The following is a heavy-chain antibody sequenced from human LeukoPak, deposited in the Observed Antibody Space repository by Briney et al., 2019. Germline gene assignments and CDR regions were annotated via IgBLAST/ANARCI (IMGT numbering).Heavy chain of an antibody. Sequence: SETLSLTCTVSGGSISSSGYYWGWIRQPPGKGLEWIGNIYSSGKTYYNPSLKTPVTISLGTSKNQFYLELNSVAAADTAVYYCARVGVGGDYFDYWGRGTLVTVSS. D-gene: IGHD3-10*01. CDR3: ARVGVGGDYFDY. V-gene: IGHV4-39*07. CDR2: IYSSGKT. J-gene: IGHJ4*02. CDR1: GGSISSSGYY.